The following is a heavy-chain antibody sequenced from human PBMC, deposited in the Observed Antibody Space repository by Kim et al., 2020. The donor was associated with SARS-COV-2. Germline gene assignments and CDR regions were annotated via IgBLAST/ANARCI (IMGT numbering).Heavy chain of an antibody. D-gene: IGHD3-22*01. CDR2: ILNDASDK. J-gene: IGHJ4*02. CDR3: VKDDTSGYFYVDY. CDR1: GFTFSRHG. V-gene: IGHV3-30*18. Sequence: GGSLRLSCAASGFTFSRHGMHWARQAPGKGLEWVALILNDASDKNYADSVKGRFTISRDNSMNTLYLQMNSLRPEDTAVYYCVKDDTSGYFYVDYWGQGTLVTFSS.